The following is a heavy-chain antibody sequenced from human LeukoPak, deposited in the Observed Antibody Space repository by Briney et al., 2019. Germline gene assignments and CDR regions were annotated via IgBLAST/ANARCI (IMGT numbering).Heavy chain of an antibody. Sequence: PGGSLRLSCAASGFTFSSYAMHWVRQAPGKGLEWVAVISYDGSNKYYADSVKGRFTISRDNSKNTLYLQMNSLRAEDTAVYYCARDDVNGLEDYGMDVWGQGTTVTVSS. V-gene: IGHV3-30*04. CDR3: ARDDVNGLEDYGMDV. CDR1: GFTFSSYA. D-gene: IGHD3-3*01. CDR2: ISYDGSNK. J-gene: IGHJ6*02.